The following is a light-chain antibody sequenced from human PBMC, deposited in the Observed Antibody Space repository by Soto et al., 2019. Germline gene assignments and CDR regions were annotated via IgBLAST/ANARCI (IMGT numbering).Light chain of an antibody. CDR2: KAS. CDR1: QTISSW. J-gene: IGKJ1*01. V-gene: IGKV1-5*03. Sequence: DIQMTQSPSTLSGSVGDRVTITCRASQTISSWLAWYQQKPGKAPKLLIYKASTLKSGVPSRFSGSGSGTEFTLTISSLQPDDFATYYCQHYNSYSGALGQGTKADIK. CDR3: QHYNSYSGA.